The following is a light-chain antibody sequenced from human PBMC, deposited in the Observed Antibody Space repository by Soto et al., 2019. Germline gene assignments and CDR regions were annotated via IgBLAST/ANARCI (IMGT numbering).Light chain of an antibody. J-gene: IGLJ2*01. V-gene: IGLV1-51*01. CDR1: NSNIGENY. Sequence: QSGLTQPPSVSAAPGQKVTISCSGSNSNIGENYVSWYQHVPGTAPKLLIYDNYKRPSGIADRFSGSKSGTSATLGIAALQTGDEADYYCGTWDSSLRVVVFGGGTKLTVL. CDR3: GTWDSSLRVVV. CDR2: DNY.